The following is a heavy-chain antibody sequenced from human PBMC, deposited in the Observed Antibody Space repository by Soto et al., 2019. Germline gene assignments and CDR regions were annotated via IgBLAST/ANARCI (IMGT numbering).Heavy chain of an antibody. CDR1: GFTVSSNY. CDR2: IYSYGNT. CDR3: ARVRVSYDSSTFHFDY. D-gene: IGHD3-22*01. J-gene: IGHJ4*02. Sequence: PGGSLRLSCAASGFTVSSNYMSWVRQAPGKGLEWVSLIYSYGNTYYADSVKGRFTISRDNSKNTLYLQMNSLRAEDTAVYFCARVRVSYDSSTFHFDYWGQGTLVTVSS. V-gene: IGHV3-53*01.